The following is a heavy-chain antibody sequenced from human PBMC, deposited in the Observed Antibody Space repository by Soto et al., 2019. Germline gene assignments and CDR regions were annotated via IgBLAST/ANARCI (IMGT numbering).Heavy chain of an antibody. Sequence: GGSLRLSCAASGFTFSSYAMHWVRQAPGKGLEWVAVISYDGSNKYYADSVKGRFTMSRDNSKNTLYLQMNSLRAEDTAVYYCARDEGYAPLDYRGQGTLVTVSS. CDR1: GFTFSSYA. J-gene: IGHJ4*02. CDR2: ISYDGSNK. D-gene: IGHD5-12*01. CDR3: ARDEGYAPLDY. V-gene: IGHV3-30-3*01.